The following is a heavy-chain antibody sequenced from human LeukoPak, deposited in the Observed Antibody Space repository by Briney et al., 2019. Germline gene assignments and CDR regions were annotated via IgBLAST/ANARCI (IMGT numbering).Heavy chain of an antibody. CDR2: FDPEDGET. V-gene: IGHV1-24*01. CDR1: GYTLTELS. Sequence: ASVKVSCKVSGYTLTELSLHWVRQAPGKGLEWMGGFDPEDGETIYAQEFQGRVTMTEDTSTDTAYMELSSLRSEDTAVYYCATGRGTMVRGVIRGVWFDPWGQGTLVTVSS. CDR3: ATGRGTMVRGVIRGVWFDP. J-gene: IGHJ5*02. D-gene: IGHD3-10*01.